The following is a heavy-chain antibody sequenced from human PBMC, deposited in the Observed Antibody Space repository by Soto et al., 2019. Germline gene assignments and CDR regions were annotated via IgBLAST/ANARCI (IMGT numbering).Heavy chain of an antibody. CDR1: GFTFSSYA. CDR2: ISGSGGST. V-gene: IGHV3-23*01. Sequence: PGGSLRLSCAASGFTFSSYAMSRVRQAPGKGLEWVSAISGSGGSTYYADSVKGRFTISRDNSKNTLYLQMNSLRAEDTAVYYCAKAEYCSGGSCYYYYGMDVWGQGTTVTVSS. CDR3: AKAEYCSGGSCYYYYGMDV. D-gene: IGHD2-15*01. J-gene: IGHJ6*02.